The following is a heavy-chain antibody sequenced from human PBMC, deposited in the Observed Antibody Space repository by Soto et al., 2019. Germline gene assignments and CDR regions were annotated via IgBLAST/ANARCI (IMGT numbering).Heavy chain of an antibody. D-gene: IGHD3-10*01. J-gene: IGHJ4*02. V-gene: IGHV3-23*01. Sequence: EVQLLESGGGLVQPGGSLRLSCAASGFTFNNYAMTWVRQAPGKGLVWVSAISGGGDTTSYADSVKGRLNVSREGSKNTLYLQMSSLRAEDTALYYCAKGRGGSGSLTPRVDFWGQGTLVTVSS. CDR2: ISGGGDTT. CDR1: GFTFNNYA. CDR3: AKGRGGSGSLTPRVDF.